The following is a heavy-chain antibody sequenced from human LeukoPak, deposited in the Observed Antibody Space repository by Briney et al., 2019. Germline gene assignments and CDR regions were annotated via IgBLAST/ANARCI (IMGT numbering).Heavy chain of an antibody. V-gene: IGHV3-30*04. CDR3: ARDHYDEEDWQSSQFDP. CDR2: ISYDGSNK. CDR1: GFTFSSYA. J-gene: IGHJ5*02. Sequence: QSGRSLRLSCAASGFTFSSYAMHWVRQAPGKGLEWVAVISYDGSNKYYADSVKGRFTISRDNSKNTLYLQMNSLRAEDTAVYYCARDHYDEEDWQSSQFDPWGQGTLVTVSS. D-gene: IGHD3-22*01.